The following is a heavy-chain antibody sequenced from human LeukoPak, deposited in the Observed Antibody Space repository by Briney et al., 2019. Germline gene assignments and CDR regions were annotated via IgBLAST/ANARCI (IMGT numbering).Heavy chain of an antibody. CDR3: ARDLTTVTKGMDV. J-gene: IGHJ6*02. CDR1: GGSINGYH. V-gene: IGHV4-59*01. Sequence: SETLSLTCTVSGGSINGYHWSWIRQPPGRGLEWIGNIHSRGSTNYNPSLRRRVTLSVDTSKNQFSVSLNSVTAADTAVYFCARDLTTVTKGMDVWGQGTTVTVSS. D-gene: IGHD4-17*01. CDR2: IHSRGST.